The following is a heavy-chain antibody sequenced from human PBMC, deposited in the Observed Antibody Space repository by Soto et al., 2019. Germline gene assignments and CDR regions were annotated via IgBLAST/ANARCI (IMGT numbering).Heavy chain of an antibody. Sequence: QPGGSLRLSCEASGFTFLNFAMAWVRQAPGKGLEWVSGISDSGETYYADSMEGRFTISRDNSKNTVYLQINSLRAEDTAVYYCAKAFVGATGSFDYWGQGTLVTVSS. CDR1: GFTFLNFA. CDR2: ISDSGET. V-gene: IGHV3-23*01. D-gene: IGHD1-26*01. J-gene: IGHJ4*02. CDR3: AKAFVGATGSFDY.